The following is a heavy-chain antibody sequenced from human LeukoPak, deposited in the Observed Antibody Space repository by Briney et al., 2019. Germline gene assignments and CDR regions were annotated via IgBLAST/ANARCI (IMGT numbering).Heavy chain of an antibody. CDR1: GFTFSSYA. CDR2: ISGSGGST. Sequence: GESLRLSCAASGFTFSSYAMTWVRQAPGKGLEWDSIISGSGGSTSYADSVKGRFTISRDNSKNTLYLQMNSLRAEDTALYYCAKPYSGTILTGWFDPWGQGTLVTVSS. CDR3: AKPYSGTILTGWFDP. V-gene: IGHV3-23*01. J-gene: IGHJ5*02. D-gene: IGHD3-9*01.